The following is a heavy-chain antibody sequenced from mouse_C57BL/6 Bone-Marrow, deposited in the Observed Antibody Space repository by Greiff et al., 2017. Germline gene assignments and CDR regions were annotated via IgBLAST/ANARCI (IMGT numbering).Heavy chain of an antibody. V-gene: IGHV5-9-1*02. CDR1: GFTFSSYA. CDR3: TRAEEHHGYYSDY. Sequence: EVKVVESGEGLVKPGGSLKLSCAASGFTFSSYAMSWVRQTPEKRLEWVAYISSGGDYIYYADTVKGRFTISRDNARNTLYLQMSSLKSEDTAMYYCTRAEEHHGYYSDYWGQGTTLTVSS. D-gene: IGHD2-2*01. J-gene: IGHJ2*01. CDR2: ISSGGDYI.